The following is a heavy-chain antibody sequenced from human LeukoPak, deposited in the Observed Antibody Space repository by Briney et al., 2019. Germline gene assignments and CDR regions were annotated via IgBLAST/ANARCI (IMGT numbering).Heavy chain of an antibody. CDR2: IWYDGSNK. CDR3: ARDTSRAGLLWFGDEADY. D-gene: IGHD3-10*01. CDR1: GFTFSSYG. J-gene: IGHJ4*02. V-gene: IGHV3-33*01. Sequence: QPGGSLRLSCAASGFTFSSYGMHWVRQAPGKGLEWVAVIWYDGSNKYYADSVKGRFTISRDNSKNTLYLQMNSLRAEDTAVYYCARDTSRAGLLWFGDEADYWGQGTLVTVSS.